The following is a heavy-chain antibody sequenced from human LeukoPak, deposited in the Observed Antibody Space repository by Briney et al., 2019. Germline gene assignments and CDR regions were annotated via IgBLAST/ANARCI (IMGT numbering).Heavy chain of an antibody. Sequence: ASVKASCKASGYTFTSYGISWVRQAPGQGLEWMGWISAYNGNTNYAQKLQGRVTMTTDTSTSTAYMELRSLRSDDTAVYYCARGGPTPTGWFGELLPNFNDPYGMDVWGQGTTVTVSS. J-gene: IGHJ6*02. CDR2: ISAYNGNT. CDR3: ARGGPTPTGWFGELLPNFNDPYGMDV. CDR1: GYTFTSYG. V-gene: IGHV1-18*01. D-gene: IGHD3-10*01.